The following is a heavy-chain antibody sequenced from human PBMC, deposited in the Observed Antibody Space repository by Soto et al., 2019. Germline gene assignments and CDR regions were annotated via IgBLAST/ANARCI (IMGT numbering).Heavy chain of an antibody. D-gene: IGHD3-22*01. J-gene: IGHJ4*02. V-gene: IGHV1-46*01. CDR3: ALDFHYYHSSGYRQK. CDR1: GYTFTSYY. CDR2: INPSGGST. Sequence: ASVKVSCKASGYTFTSYYMHWVRQAPGQGLEWMGIINPSGGSTSYAQKFQGRVTMTRDTSTSTVYMELSSLRSEDTAVYYCALDFHYYHSSGYRQKWGQGTLGTGSS.